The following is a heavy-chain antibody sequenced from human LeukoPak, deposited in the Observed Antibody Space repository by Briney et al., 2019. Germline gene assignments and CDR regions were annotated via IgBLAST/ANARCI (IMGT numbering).Heavy chain of an antibody. CDR2: IYYSGST. J-gene: IGHJ5*02. CDR3: ARALRYCSSTSCSPSRFDP. V-gene: IGHV4-31*03. D-gene: IGHD2-2*01. CDR1: GGSISSGGYY. Sequence: SETLSLTCTVSGGSISSGGYYWSWIRQHPGKGLEWIGYIYYSGSTYYSPSLKSRVTISVDTSKNQFSLKLSSVTAADTAVYYCARALRYCSSTSCSPSRFDPWGQGTLVTVSS.